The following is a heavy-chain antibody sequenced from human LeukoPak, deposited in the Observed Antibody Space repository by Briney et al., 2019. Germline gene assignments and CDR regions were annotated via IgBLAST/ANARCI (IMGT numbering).Heavy chain of an antibody. CDR3: ARDRIAAVQNYYYYYGMDV. V-gene: IGHV3-66*02. Sequence: GGSLRLSCAASGFTVSSNYMSWVRQAPGKGLEWVSVIYSGGSTYYADSVKGRFTSSRDNSKNTLYLQMNSLRAEDTAVYYCARDRIAAVQNYYYYYGMDVWGQGTTVTVSS. CDR2: IYSGGST. CDR1: GFTVSSNY. J-gene: IGHJ6*02. D-gene: IGHD6-6*01.